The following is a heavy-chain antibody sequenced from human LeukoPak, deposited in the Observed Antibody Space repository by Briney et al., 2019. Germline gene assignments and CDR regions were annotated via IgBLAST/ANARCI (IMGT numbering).Heavy chain of an antibody. J-gene: IGHJ4*02. D-gene: IGHD4-23*01. CDR2: IWYDGSNE. CDR1: GFTFSDCG. Sequence: GGSLRLSCIASGFTFSDCGMHWVRQAPGKGLEWVAVIWYDGSNEYSADSVKGRFTISRDNSKNTLYLQMNSLRAEDTAVYYCAREEDYGGNDYWGQGTLVTVSS. CDR3: AREEDYGGNDY. V-gene: IGHV3-30*19.